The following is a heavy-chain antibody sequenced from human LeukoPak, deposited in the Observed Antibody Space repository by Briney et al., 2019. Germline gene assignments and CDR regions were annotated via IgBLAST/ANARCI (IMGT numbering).Heavy chain of an antibody. V-gene: IGHV3-48*03. Sequence: GGSLRLSCAASGFSFSVYEMHWVRQAPGKGLEWIADISGSDTTTYYADSEKGRFTISRDNAKNSLYLQMNSLRAEDTAVYYCTTLTVASNFDYWGQGTLVTVSS. D-gene: IGHD6-19*01. CDR2: ISGSDTTT. J-gene: IGHJ4*02. CDR3: TTLTVASNFDY. CDR1: GFSFSVYE.